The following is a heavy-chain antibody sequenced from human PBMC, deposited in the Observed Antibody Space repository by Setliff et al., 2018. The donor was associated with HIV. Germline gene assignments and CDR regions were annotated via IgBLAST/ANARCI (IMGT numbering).Heavy chain of an antibody. J-gene: IGHJ3*02. D-gene: IGHD6-6*01. CDR1: GYSFTALW. Sequence: PGESLKISCKASGYSFTALWIGWVRQIPGKGLEWMGIIYPADSDTRYSPAFQGQVTISADKSINPAYLEWSSLDDSDAALYYCARHRPYTNSLPGGPFDMWGQGTGVTVSS. V-gene: IGHV5-51*01. CDR3: ARHRPYTNSLPGGPFDM. CDR2: IYPADSDT.